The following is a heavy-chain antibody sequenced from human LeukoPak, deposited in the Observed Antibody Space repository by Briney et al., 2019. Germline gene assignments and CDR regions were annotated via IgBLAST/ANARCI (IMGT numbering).Heavy chain of an antibody. Sequence: ASVKVSCKASGYSFTSYAMNWVRQAPGQGLEWMGWINTNTGNPTYAQGFTGRFAFSLDTSVSTAYLQISSLKAEDTAVYYCARDFVSSWSFYWGQGTLVTVSS. CDR3: ARDFVSSWSFY. CDR2: INTNTGNP. CDR1: GYSFTSYA. J-gene: IGHJ4*02. D-gene: IGHD6-13*01. V-gene: IGHV7-4-1*02.